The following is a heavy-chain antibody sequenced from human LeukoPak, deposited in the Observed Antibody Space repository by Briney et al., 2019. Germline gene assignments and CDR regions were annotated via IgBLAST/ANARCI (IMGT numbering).Heavy chain of an antibody. CDR3: AQGKSGYYKPGGY. V-gene: IGHV3-23*01. CDR1: GFTFSSYA. CDR2: ISGSGGST. J-gene: IGHJ4*02. D-gene: IGHD3-22*01. Sequence: GGSLRLSCAASGFTFSSYAMSWVRQAPGKGLEWVSAISGSGGSTYYADSVKGRFTISRDNSKNTPYLQMNSLRAEDTAVYYCAQGKSGYYKPGGYWGQGTLVTVSS.